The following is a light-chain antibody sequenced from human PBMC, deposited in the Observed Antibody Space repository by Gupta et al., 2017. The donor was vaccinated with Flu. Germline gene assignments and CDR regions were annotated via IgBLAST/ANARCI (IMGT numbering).Light chain of an antibody. J-gene: IGKJ3*01. CDR3: QQWGYWHSFFA. CDR2: AAS. Sequence: IVLTQSPATLSLSPGERATLACRARQSVSSYLAWYQKKPGQAPMLLIYAASIRPTGSQAMFRASRYRPDRSLSMRSRDPADSENHQCQQWGYWHSFFAFG. CDR1: QSVSSY. V-gene: IGKV3-11*01.